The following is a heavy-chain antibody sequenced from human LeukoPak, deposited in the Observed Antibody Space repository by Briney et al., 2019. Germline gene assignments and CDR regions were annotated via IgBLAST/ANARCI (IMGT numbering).Heavy chain of an antibody. CDR1: GFTFSSYS. D-gene: IGHD3-22*01. Sequence: PGVSQRLSCAASGFTFSSYSMNWVRQAPGKGLEWVSSISSSSSYIYYADSVKGRFTISRDNAKNSLYLQMNSLRAEDTAVYYCARGLYDSSGYYYLFDYWGQEPRVTVSS. CDR2: ISSSSSYI. J-gene: IGHJ4*02. CDR3: ARGLYDSSGYYYLFDY. V-gene: IGHV3-21*01.